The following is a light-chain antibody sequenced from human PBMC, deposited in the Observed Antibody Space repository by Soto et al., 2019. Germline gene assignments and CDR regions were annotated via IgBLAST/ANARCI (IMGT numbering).Light chain of an antibody. Sequence: DIVMTQSPLSLPVTPGEPASISCSSSQSLLRSNGYNYLDWYLQKPGQSPQLLIYLGSNRASGVPDRFSGSGSGTDFTLKIGRVEAEDVGVYYCMQALQTPVTFGQGTRLEIK. J-gene: IGKJ5*01. V-gene: IGKV2-28*01. CDR3: MQALQTPVT. CDR1: QSLLRSNGYNY. CDR2: LGS.